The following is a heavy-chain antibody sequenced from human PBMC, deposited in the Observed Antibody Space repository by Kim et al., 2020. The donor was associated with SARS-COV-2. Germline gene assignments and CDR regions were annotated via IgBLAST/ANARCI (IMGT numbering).Heavy chain of an antibody. D-gene: IGHD6-19*01. V-gene: IGHV3-33*01. Sequence: NEYYADSVKGRFTISRDNSNNTLYLQMNSLRAEDTAVYYCARGAVAGDYWGQGTLVTVSS. J-gene: IGHJ4*02. CDR2: NE. CDR3: ARGAVAGDY.